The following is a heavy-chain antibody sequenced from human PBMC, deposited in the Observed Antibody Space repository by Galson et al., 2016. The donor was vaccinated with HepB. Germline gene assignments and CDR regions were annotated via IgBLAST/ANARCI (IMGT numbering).Heavy chain of an antibody. CDR1: GLTVSNNY. D-gene: IGHD6-13*01. CDR2: IYSGGTT. Sequence: FLRLSCAISGLTVSNNYMRWVRQAPGKGLEWVSLIYSGGTTHYADSVKGRFTISRDNSKNTLYLQMNSLTADDTGVYYCARWSRAGQYYLDYWGQGILVTVS. CDR3: ARWSRAGQYYLDY. J-gene: IGHJ4*02. V-gene: IGHV3-66*02.